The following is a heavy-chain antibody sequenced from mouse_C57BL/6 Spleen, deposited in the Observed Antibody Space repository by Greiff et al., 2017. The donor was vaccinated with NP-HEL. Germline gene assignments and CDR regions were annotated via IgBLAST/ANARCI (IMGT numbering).Heavy chain of an antibody. CDR2: IDPSDSYT. CDR1: GYTFTSYW. CDR3: ARWVYGNYLAY. Sequence: VQLQQPGAELVRPGTSVKLSCKASGYTFTSYWMHWVKQRPGQGLEWIGVIDPSDSYTNYNQKFKGKATLTVDTSSSTAYMQLSSLTSEDSAVYYCARWVYGNYLAYWGQGTTLTVSS. D-gene: IGHD2-10*02. J-gene: IGHJ2*01. V-gene: IGHV1-59*01.